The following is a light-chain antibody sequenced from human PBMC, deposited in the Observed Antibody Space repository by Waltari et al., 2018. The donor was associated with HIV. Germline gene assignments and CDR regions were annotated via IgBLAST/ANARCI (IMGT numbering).Light chain of an antibody. CDR2: EVS. CDR3: SSFAGTNNVV. Sequence: QSALTQPPSASGSPGQSVTIACTGTSSDVGGYDYVSWYQQSPNKAPKLTIYEVSQRPAGVPDLCTGSKSGNTASPTVSGLQAEAEADYYCSSFAGTNNVVFGGGTKLTVL. J-gene: IGLJ2*01. V-gene: IGLV2-8*01. CDR1: SSDVGGYDY.